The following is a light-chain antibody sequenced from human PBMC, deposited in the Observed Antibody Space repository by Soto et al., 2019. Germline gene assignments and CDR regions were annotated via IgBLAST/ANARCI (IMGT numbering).Light chain of an antibody. CDR2: AAS. V-gene: IGKV1-39*01. CDR1: QSISSY. Sequence: DIQMTQSPSSLSASVGDGVTITCRASQSISSYVSWYQQKPGKAPKLLIYAASRLQSGVPSRFSGSRSGTDFTLTISSLQPDDFATYYCQQYNSYFYTFGQGTRLEIK. J-gene: IGKJ5*01. CDR3: QQYNSYFYT.